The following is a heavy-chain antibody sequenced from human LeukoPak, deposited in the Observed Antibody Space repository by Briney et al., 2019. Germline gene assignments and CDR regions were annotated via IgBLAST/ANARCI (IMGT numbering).Heavy chain of an antibody. V-gene: IGHV4-59*01. Sequence: PSETLSLTCTISGDSISTYYWSWIRQPPGKGLEWIGLIYYSGSTIYNPSLNSQDTISVDTSKNQFSLKLSSVTAADTAVYYCAREAATRYYYYGMDVWGQGTTVTVSS. J-gene: IGHJ6*02. D-gene: IGHD2-15*01. CDR3: AREAATRYYYYGMDV. CDR2: IYYSGST. CDR1: GDSISTYY.